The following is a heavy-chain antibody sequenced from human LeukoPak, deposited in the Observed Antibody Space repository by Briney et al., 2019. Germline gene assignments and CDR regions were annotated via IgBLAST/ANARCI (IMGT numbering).Heavy chain of an antibody. V-gene: IGHV1-24*01. CDR1: GYTLTELS. D-gene: IGHD3-3*01. J-gene: IGHJ4*02. Sequence: ASVKVSCKVSGYTLTELSMHWVRQAPGKGLEWMGGFDPEDGETIYAQKFQGRVTMTEDTSTDTAYMELSSLRSEDTAVYYCATNEFWSGHDQFDYWGQGTLVTVSS. CDR2: FDPEDGET. CDR3: ATNEFWSGHDQFDY.